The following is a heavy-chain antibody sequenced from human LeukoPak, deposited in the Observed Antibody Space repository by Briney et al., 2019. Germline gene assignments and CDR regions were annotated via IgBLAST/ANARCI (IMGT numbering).Heavy chain of an antibody. CDR1: GGSISSGDFY. CDR2: IYHSGIT. D-gene: IGHD3-16*01. Sequence: PSETLSLTCTVSGGSISSGDFYWSWIRQPPEKGLEYIGYIYHSGITFYNPSLRSRVTVSIDTSKNQFSLKLSSVTAADTAVYYCARHYGPWGQGTLVTVSS. J-gene: IGHJ5*02. V-gene: IGHV4-30-4*01. CDR3: ARHYGP.